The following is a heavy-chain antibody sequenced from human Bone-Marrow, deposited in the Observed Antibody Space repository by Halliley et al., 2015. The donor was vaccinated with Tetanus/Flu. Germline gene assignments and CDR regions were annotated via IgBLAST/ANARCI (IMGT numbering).Heavy chain of an antibody. Sequence: VSGIGGSDGTTYYADPVKGRFTIPRDNSKNTLYLQMNSLRAEDTALYYWAKDPPAAGWPDYFDYWGQGTLVTVSS. D-gene: IGHD6-19*01. V-gene: IGHV3-23*01. CDR2: IGGSDGTT. CDR3: AKDPPAAGWPDYFDY. J-gene: IGHJ4*02.